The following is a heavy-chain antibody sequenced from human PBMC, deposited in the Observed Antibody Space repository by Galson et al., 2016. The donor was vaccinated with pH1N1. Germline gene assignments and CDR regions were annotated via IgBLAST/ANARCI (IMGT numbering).Heavy chain of an antibody. CDR3: ARGLVAPV. Sequence: QVQLQESGPGLVQPSQTLSLTCSVYGGSFSDYYWSWIRQPPGKGLEWIGDVSPSGITNYNPSLKSRLTISIDKTKKQFSLKVNSMTAADTAIYYCARGLVAPVWGQGTLVTVSS. CDR2: VSPSGIT. V-gene: IGHV4-34*09. J-gene: IGHJ4*02. D-gene: IGHD2-15*01. CDR1: GGSFSDYY.